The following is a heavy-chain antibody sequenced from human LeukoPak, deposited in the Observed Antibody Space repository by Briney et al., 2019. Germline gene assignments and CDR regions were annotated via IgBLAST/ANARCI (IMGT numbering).Heavy chain of an antibody. CDR1: GFTVTTNY. D-gene: IGHD1-26*01. J-gene: IGHJ4*02. CDR3: ARRLEYSGSKGVFDY. V-gene: IGHV3-66*01. Sequence: GGSLRLSCAASGFTVTTNYMTWVRQAPGKGLEWVSLIYSGGYTDYADSVKGRFTISRDKSTNTLDRQMNSLRAEDTAVYYCARRLEYSGSKGVFDYWGQGTLVTVSS. CDR2: IYSGGYT.